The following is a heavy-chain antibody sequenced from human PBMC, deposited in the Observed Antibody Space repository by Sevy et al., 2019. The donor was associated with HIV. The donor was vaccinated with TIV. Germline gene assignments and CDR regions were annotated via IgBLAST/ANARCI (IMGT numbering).Heavy chain of an antibody. CDR1: GYTFTGYY. CDR3: ARGCSHGSCYWNY. D-gene: IGHD2-15*01. V-gene: IGHV1-2*02. Sequence: ASVKVSCEASGYTFTGYYVHWVRQAPGQGLEWMGWINPNSGGTNYAQKFQGTITMTRDTSITTAYMELSRLTSDDTAVYYCARGCSHGSCYWNYWGQGTLVTVSS. J-gene: IGHJ4*02. CDR2: INPNSGGT.